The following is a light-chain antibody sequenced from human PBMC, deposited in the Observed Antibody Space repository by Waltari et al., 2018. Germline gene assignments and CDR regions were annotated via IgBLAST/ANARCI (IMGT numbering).Light chain of an antibody. CDR1: QSVSSY. Sequence: EIVLTQSPATLSLSPGERATLSCRASQSVSSYLAWFQQKPGQAPRLLIYDASNRATGSPARCSGSGSGTDCTLTISSLEPEDFAVYYCQQRSNWPPLTFGGGTKVEIK. CDR3: QQRSNWPPLT. V-gene: IGKV3-11*01. CDR2: DAS. J-gene: IGKJ4*01.